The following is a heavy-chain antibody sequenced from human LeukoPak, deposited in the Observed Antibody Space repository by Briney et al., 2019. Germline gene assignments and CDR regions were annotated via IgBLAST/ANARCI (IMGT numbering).Heavy chain of an antibody. CDR1: GGSISSYY. J-gene: IGHJ5*02. Sequence: SETLSLTCTVSGGSISSYYWSWIRQPPGKGLEWIGYIYYSGSTNYNPSLKSRVTISVDTSKNQFSLKLSSVTAADTAVYYCARSLGYCSSTSCFNWFDPWGQGTLVTVSS. CDR2: IYYSGST. CDR3: ARSLGYCSSTSCFNWFDP. D-gene: IGHD2-2*01. V-gene: IGHV4-59*01.